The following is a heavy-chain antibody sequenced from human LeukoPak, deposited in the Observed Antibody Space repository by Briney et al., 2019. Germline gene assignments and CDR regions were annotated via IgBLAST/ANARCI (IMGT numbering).Heavy chain of an antibody. CDR3: ARETARGSNAFDI. J-gene: IGHJ3*02. CDR1: GFTFSTCA. V-gene: IGHV3-23*01. D-gene: IGHD2/OR15-2a*01. CDR2: ISGSGGST. Sequence: GGSLRLSCAASGFTFSTCAMGWVRQAPGKGLGWVSAISGSGGSTFYADSVKGRFTISRDNSKNTLYLQMNSLRAEDTAVYYRARETARGSNAFDIWGQGTMVTVSS.